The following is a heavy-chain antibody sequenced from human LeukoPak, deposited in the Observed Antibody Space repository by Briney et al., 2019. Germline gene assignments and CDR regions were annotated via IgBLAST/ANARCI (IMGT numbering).Heavy chain of an antibody. CDR3: ARDYTGYSYGHFDY. D-gene: IGHD5-18*01. Sequence: ASVKVSCKASGGTFSSYAISWVRQAPGQGLEWMGGIIPIFGTANYAQKFQGRVTITADKSTSTAYMELGSLRSEDTAVYYCARDYTGYSYGHFDYWGQGTLVTVSS. J-gene: IGHJ4*02. V-gene: IGHV1-69*06. CDR2: IIPIFGTA. CDR1: GGTFSSYA.